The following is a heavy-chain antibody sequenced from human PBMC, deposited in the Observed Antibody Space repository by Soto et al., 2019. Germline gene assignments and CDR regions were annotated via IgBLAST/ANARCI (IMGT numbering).Heavy chain of an antibody. Sequence: ASVKVSCKVSGYTFTSYGISWARQAPGQGLEWMGWISAYNGNTNYAQKLQGRVTMTTDTSTSTAYMELRSLRSDDTAVYYCARERWQYRRDAFDIWGKGTMVTVSS. D-gene: IGHD2-15*01. CDR1: GYTFTSYG. CDR3: ARERWQYRRDAFDI. V-gene: IGHV1-18*04. CDR2: ISAYNGNT. J-gene: IGHJ3*02.